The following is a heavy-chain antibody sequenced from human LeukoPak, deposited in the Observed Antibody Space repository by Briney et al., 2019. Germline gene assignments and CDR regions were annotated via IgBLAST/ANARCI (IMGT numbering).Heavy chain of an antibody. CDR3: ARDGLMITFGGANFDY. Sequence: GGSLRLSCAASGFTFSSYSMNWVRQAPGKGLEWVSYISSSSSTIYYADSVKGRFTISRDNAKNSLYLQMNSLRAEDRAVYYCARDGLMITFGGANFDYWGQGTLVTVSS. CDR2: ISSSSSTI. J-gene: IGHJ4*02. CDR1: GFTFSSYS. V-gene: IGHV3-48*01. D-gene: IGHD3-16*01.